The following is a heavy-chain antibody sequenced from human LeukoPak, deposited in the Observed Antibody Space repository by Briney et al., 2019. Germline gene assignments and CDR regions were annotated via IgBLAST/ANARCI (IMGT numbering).Heavy chain of an antibody. V-gene: IGHV3-21*04. J-gene: IGHJ1*01. D-gene: IGHD3-10*01. CDR2: ITSNTRYI. CDR3: VRGVTMFQH. CDR1: GFTFSSYT. Sequence: GGSLRLSCAASGFTFSSYTMNWVRQAPGKGLEWVSSITSNTRYIFYADSVKGRFTISRDNAKNSLYLQMNSLRAEDTALYYCVRGVTMFQHWGQGTLVTVSS.